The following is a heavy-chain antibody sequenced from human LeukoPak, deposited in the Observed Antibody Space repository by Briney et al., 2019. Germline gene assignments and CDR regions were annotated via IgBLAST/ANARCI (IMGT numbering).Heavy chain of an antibody. Sequence: SETLSLTCSVSGGSISSYYWFWIRQPPGKGLEWIGYIYYSGSTNYNPSLKSRVTISVDTSKNQFSLKLSSVTAADTAVYYCARTRRDGYNLYYFDYWGQGTLVTVSS. J-gene: IGHJ4*02. V-gene: IGHV4-59*08. CDR3: ARTRRDGYNLYYFDY. CDR2: IYYSGST. CDR1: GGSISSYY. D-gene: IGHD5-24*01.